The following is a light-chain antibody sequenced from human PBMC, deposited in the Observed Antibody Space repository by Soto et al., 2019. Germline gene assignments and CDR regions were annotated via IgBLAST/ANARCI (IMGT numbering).Light chain of an antibody. Sequence: DIQMTQSPSTLSASVGDRVTVTCRASQSISSWLAWYQQKAGKAPKLLIYKASALESGVPSRFGGSGSGTEFTLTISSLEPEDFATYYCQHYNTYPWTFGQGTKVEIK. J-gene: IGKJ1*01. V-gene: IGKV1-5*03. CDR1: QSISSW. CDR2: KAS. CDR3: QHYNTYPWT.